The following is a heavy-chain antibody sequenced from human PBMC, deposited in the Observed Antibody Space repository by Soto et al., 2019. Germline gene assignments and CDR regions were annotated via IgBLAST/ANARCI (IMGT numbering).Heavy chain of an antibody. CDR1: GGTFSSYA. V-gene: IGHV1-69*13. Sequence: SVKVSCKASGGTFSSYAISWVRQAPGQGLEWMGGIIPIFGTANYAQKFQGRVTITADESTSTAYMELSSLRSEDTAVYYCARTGYCSSTSCDAFDYWCQGTLVTVS. D-gene: IGHD2-2*01. J-gene: IGHJ4*02. CDR3: ARTGYCSSTSCDAFDY. CDR2: IIPIFGTA.